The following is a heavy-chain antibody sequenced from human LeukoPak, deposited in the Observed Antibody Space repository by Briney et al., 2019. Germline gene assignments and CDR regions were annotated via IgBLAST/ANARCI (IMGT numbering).Heavy chain of an antibody. D-gene: IGHD3-22*01. V-gene: IGHV1-2*02. Sequence: SVKVSCKASGYTFTGYYMHWVRQAPGQGLEWMGWINPNSGGTNYAQKFQGRVTMTRDTSVSTAYMELSRLRSDDTAVYYCARMGDYYDSSGYQAPNYYFDYWGQGTLVTVSS. CDR3: ARMGDYYDSSGYQAPNYYFDY. J-gene: IGHJ4*02. CDR2: INPNSGGT. CDR1: GYTFTGYY.